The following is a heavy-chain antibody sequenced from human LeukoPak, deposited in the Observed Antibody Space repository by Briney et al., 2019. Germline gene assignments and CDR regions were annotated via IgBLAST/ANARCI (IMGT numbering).Heavy chain of an antibody. Sequence: SVKVSCKTSGGTLGNDAVSWVRQAPGQGPEWMGRIIPHLDIVIYAEKFQGRLTITADTSTSTAYMELSSLRSEDTAVYYCATGGSHCNNNNCYSSYFFDLWGQGTLVTVSS. J-gene: IGHJ4*02. V-gene: IGHV1-69*04. D-gene: IGHD2/OR15-2a*01. CDR1: GGTLGNDA. CDR2: IIPHLDIV. CDR3: ATGGSHCNNNNCYSSYFFDL.